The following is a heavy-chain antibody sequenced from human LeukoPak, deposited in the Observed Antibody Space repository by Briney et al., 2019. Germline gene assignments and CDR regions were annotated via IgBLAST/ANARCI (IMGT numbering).Heavy chain of an antibody. J-gene: IGHJ5*02. CDR1: GFTFSSHG. V-gene: IGHV3-23*01. Sequence: GGSLRLSCAASGFTFSSHGMNWVRQAPGKGLEWVSAISGSGGSTYYADSVKGRFTISRDNSKNTLYLQMNSLRAEDTAVYYCAKRPYVSAPNWFDPWGQGTLVTVSS. CDR3: AKRPYVSAPNWFDP. D-gene: IGHD2-8*01. CDR2: ISGSGGST.